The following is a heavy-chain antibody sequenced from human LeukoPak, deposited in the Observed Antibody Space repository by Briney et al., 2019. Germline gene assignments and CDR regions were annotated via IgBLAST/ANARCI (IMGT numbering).Heavy chain of an antibody. J-gene: IGHJ4*02. D-gene: IGHD5-12*01. CDR1: GFTFSSYA. V-gene: IGHV3-23*01. Sequence: PGGSLRLSCAASGFTFSSYAMSWVRQAPGKGLQWVSTISGSGGRTYYADSVKGRFTIYRDNSKNTRYLQMNSLRAEDTAIYHCAKDRGYERPEYFDNGGQGTLVTVSS. CDR2: ISGSGGRT. CDR3: AKDRGYERPEYFDN.